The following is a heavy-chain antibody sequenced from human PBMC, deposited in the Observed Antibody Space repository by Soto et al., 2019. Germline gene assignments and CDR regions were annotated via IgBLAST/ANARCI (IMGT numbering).Heavy chain of an antibody. CDR1: GFTFSSYA. Sequence: EVQLLESGGGLVQPGGSLRLSCAASGFTFSSYAMSWVRQAPGKGLEWVSAISGSGGSTYYADSVKGRFTISRDNPKNTLYLQMNSLRAEATAVYYCAMAASTLVNPGDAFDIWGQGTMVTVSS. D-gene: IGHD2-2*01. CDR2: ISGSGGST. V-gene: IGHV3-23*01. J-gene: IGHJ3*02. CDR3: AMAASTLVNPGDAFDI.